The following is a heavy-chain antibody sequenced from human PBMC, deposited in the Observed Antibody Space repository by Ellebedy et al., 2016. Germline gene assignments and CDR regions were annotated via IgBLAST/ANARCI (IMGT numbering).Heavy chain of an antibody. J-gene: IGHJ4*02. CDR1: GFTFSDSA. CDR3: TRFDSSITNYFHS. D-gene: IGHD6-13*01. V-gene: IGHV3-73*01. Sequence: GESLKISCAASGFTFSDSAMHWVRQASGKGLEWVGRIRSKANSYETAYAASVKGRFTISRDDSKNTAFLQMNSLKTEDTAVYYCTRFDSSITNYFHSWGQGALVTVSS. CDR2: IRSKANSYET.